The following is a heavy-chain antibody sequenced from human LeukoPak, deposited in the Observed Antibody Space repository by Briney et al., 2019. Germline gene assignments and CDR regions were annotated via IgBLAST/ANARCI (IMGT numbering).Heavy chain of an antibody. J-gene: IGHJ6*02. CDR1: GGSISSYY. Sequence: ASETLSLTCTVSGGSISSYYWSWVRQPPGKGLEWIGYIYYSGSTYYNPSLKSRVTISVDTSKNQFSLKLSSVTAADTAVYYCAGDHYYDSKTRYYGMDVWGQGTTVTVSS. CDR3: AGDHYYDSKTRYYGMDV. CDR2: IYYSGST. D-gene: IGHD3-22*01. V-gene: IGHV4-59*06.